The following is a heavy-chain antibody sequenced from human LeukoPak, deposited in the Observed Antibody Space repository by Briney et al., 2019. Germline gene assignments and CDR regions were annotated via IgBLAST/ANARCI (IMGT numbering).Heavy chain of an antibody. CDR3: ARHLRLWQNWFDP. D-gene: IGHD5-18*01. V-gene: IGHV5-51*01. CDR1: GYSFANYW. CDR2: IYPGDSDT. J-gene: IGHJ5*02. Sequence: GESLKISCKGSGYSFANYWIGWVRQMPGKGPEWMGIIYPGDSDTRYSPSFQGQVTISADKSISTAYLQWSSLKASDTAMYYCARHLRLWQNWFDPWGQGTLVTVSS.